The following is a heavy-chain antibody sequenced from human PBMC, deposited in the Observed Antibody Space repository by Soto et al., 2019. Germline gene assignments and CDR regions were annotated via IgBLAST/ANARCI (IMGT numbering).Heavy chain of an antibody. Sequence: QVQLVESGGGVVQPGRSLRLSCAASGFTFSSYGMHWVRQAPGKGLEWVAVIWYDGSNKYYADSVKGRFTISRENSKNTLYVQMNSNRAEDTAGYYCARVGSGGGVYFFDYSGQGTLVTGSS. V-gene: IGHV3-33*01. CDR3: ARVGSGGGVYFFDY. D-gene: IGHD6-19*01. CDR1: GFTFSSYG. J-gene: IGHJ4*02. CDR2: IWYDGSNK.